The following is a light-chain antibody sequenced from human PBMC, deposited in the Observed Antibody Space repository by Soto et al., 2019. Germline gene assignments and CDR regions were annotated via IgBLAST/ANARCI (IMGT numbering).Light chain of an antibody. CDR1: QSVSNF. J-gene: IGKJ5*01. V-gene: IGKV3-11*01. CDR3: QQRSDWFT. CDR2: GAS. Sequence: EIVVTQSQATLSFTPGERATLSCRASQSVSNFLAWYQQKPGQAPRLLIYGASNRATGIPVRFSGSGSGTDFTLTISSLEPEDFGLYYCQQRSDWFTFGQGTRLEIK.